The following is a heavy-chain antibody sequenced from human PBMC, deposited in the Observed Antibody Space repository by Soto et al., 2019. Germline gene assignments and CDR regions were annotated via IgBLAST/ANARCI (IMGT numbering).Heavy chain of an antibody. CDR2: SSGSGGST. Sequence: EVQLLESGGGLVQPGGSLRLSCAASGFTFSIYAMSWVRQAPGKGLEWVSASSGSGGSTYYADSVKGRFTISRDKSKNTLYLQMNSLRAEDTAVYDCAKRDASHPIFGVVIYFDSWGQGTLVTVSS. D-gene: IGHD3-3*01. CDR1: GFTFSIYA. V-gene: IGHV3-23*01. CDR3: AKRDASHPIFGVVIYFDS. J-gene: IGHJ4*02.